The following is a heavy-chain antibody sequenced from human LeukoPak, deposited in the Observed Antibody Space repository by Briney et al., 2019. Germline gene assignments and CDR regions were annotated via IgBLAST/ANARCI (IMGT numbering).Heavy chain of an antibody. D-gene: IGHD3-22*01. CDR2: INHSGST. J-gene: IGHJ6*03. V-gene: IGHV4-34*01. CDR3: ARDSPHYDSSGYLPDFYYYYMDV. Sequence: PSETLSLSCAVYGGSFSGYYWSWIRQPPGKGLEWIGEINHSGSTNYNPSLKSRVTISVDTSKNQFSLKLSSVAAADTAVYYCARDSPHYDSSGYLPDFYYYYMDVWGKGTTVTISS. CDR1: GGSFSGYY.